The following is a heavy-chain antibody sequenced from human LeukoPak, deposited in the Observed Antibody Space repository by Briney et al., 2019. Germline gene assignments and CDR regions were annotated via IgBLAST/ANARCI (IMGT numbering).Heavy chain of an antibody. Sequence: GGSLRLSCAASGYTFSSYSMNWARQASAKGLEWVSSISSSSSYIYYADSVKGRFTISRDNAKNSLYLQMNSLRAEDTAVYYCARDLWGALSGDWGQGTLVTVSS. CDR2: ISSSSSYI. J-gene: IGHJ4*02. CDR3: ARDLWGALSGD. V-gene: IGHV3-21*01. CDR1: GYTFSSYS. D-gene: IGHD1-26*01.